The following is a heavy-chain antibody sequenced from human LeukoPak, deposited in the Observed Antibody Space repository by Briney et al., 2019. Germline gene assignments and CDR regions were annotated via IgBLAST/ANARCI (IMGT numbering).Heavy chain of an antibody. CDR3: ARDRGRLWFGTYGMDV. D-gene: IGHD3-10*01. J-gene: IGHJ6*02. CDR1: GGSISSYY. V-gene: IGHV4-59*12. Sequence: PSETLSLTCTVSGGSISSYYWSWIRQPPGKGLEWIGYIYYSGSTNYNPSLKSRVTMSVDTSKNQFSLKLSSVTAADTAVYYCARDRGRLWFGTYGMDVWGQGTTVTVSS. CDR2: IYYSGST.